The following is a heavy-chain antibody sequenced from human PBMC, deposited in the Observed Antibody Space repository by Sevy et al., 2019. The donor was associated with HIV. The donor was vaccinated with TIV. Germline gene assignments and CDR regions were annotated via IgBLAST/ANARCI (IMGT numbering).Heavy chain of an antibody. CDR1: GFAFSTYG. J-gene: IGHJ6*02. CDR2: IWIDGSEK. Sequence: GGSLRLSCAASGFAFSTYGLYWVRQAPGKGLEWVAAIWIDGSEKYYADSVEGRFTISRDNSKNTLYLQMNSLTAADTAVYYCARGKGDDYNYGLDVWGQGTTVTVSS. D-gene: IGHD1-26*01. CDR3: ARGKGDDYNYGLDV. V-gene: IGHV3-33*01.